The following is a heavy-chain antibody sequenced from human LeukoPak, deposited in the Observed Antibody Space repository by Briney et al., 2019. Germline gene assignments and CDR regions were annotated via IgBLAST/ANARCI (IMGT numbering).Heavy chain of an antibody. CDR2: ISGSGGST. D-gene: IGHD6-19*01. CDR3: AKDEGSGWYYFDY. J-gene: IGHJ4*02. Sequence: PGGSPRVSCADSGFTFRTYTMSSVPQAPGEGLEWVSGISGSGGSTYYADSVTSRFTISRDISKHTLYLQMNSLRAEDTAVYYCAKDEGSGWYYFDYWGQGSLVTVSS. CDR1: GFTFRTYT. V-gene: IGHV3-23*01.